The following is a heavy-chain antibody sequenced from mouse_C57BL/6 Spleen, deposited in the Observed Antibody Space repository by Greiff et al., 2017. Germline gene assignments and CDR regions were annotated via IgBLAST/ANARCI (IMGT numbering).Heavy chain of an antibody. D-gene: IGHD2-4*01. J-gene: IGHJ2*01. CDR1: GYTFTSYW. CDR3: ARSGDYDSYFDY. CDR2: IDPSDSFT. V-gene: IGHV1-69*01. Sequence: QVQLQQPGAELVMPGASVKLSCKASGYTFTSYWMHWVKQRPGQGLEWIGEIDPSDSFTNYNQKFKGKSTLTVDKSSSTAYMQLSSLTSEDSAVYYCARSGDYDSYFDYWGQGTTLTVSS.